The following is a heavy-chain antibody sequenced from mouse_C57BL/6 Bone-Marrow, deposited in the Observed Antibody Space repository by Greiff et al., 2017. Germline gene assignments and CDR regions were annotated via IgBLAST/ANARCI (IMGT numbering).Heavy chain of an antibody. J-gene: IGHJ4*01. CDR1: GFTFSDYY. CDR2: ISNGGGST. V-gene: IGHV5-12*01. Sequence: EVQGVESGGGLVQPGGSLKLSCAASGFTFSDYYMHWVRQTPEKRLEWVAYISNGGGSTYYPDTVKGQFTNSRDNANNTLYLQLSRLKSEDTAMYYCARGDAYVYAMDYWGQGTSVTV. CDR3: ARGDAYVYAMDY. D-gene: IGHD2-2*01.